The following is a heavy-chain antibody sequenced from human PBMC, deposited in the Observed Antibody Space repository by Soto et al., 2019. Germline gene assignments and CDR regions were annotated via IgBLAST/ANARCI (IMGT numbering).Heavy chain of an antibody. CDR3: AKGLTGTTWFLDFDP. CDR2: ISGSGGST. CDR1: GFTFSSYA. V-gene: IGHV3-23*01. J-gene: IGHJ5*02. Sequence: GVSLRLSCAASGFTFSSYAMSWVRQAPGKGLEWVSAISGSGGSTYYADSVKGRFTISRDNSKNTLYLQMNSLRAEDTAVYYCAKGLTGTTWFLDFDPWGQGTLVTVSS. D-gene: IGHD1-20*01.